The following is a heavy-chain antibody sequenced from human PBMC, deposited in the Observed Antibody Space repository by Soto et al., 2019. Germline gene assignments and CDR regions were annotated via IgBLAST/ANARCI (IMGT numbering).Heavy chain of an antibody. CDR2: IYHSGST. D-gene: IGHD3-3*01. CDR3: ARAKYYDFWSGYPNWFDP. J-gene: IGHJ5*02. V-gene: IGHV4-30-2*01. CDR1: GGSISSGGYS. Sequence: SETLSLTCAVSGGSISSGGYSWSWIRQPPGKGLEWIGYIYHSGSTYYNPSLKSRVTISVDRSKNQFSLKLSSVTAADTAVYYCARAKYYDFWSGYPNWFDPWGQGTLVTVSS.